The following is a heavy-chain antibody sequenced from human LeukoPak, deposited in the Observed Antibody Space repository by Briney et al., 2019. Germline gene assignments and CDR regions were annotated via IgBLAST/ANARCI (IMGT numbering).Heavy chain of an antibody. J-gene: IGHJ4*02. CDR3: ARTPGKRFDY. CDR2: INPSGGST. CDR1: GYTFISYY. Sequence: APVKVSCKASGYTFISYYIHWVRQAPGQGLEWMGIINPSGGSTTYAQKFQGRVTMTRDTSTSTVYMELSSLRSEDTAVYYCARTPGKRFDYWGQGTLVTVSS. V-gene: IGHV1-46*01.